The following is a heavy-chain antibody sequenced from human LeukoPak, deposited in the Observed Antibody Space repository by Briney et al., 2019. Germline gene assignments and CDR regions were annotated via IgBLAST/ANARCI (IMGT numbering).Heavy chain of an antibody. CDR1: GFTFSSYS. Sequence: GGSLRLSCAASGFTFSSYSMNWVRQAPGKGLEWVSSITSDGYIYYADSVKGRFTISRDNAKNSLYLQMNSLRAEDTAVYYCARSSYYDSSGYRGHWGQGTLVTVSS. CDR3: ARSSYYDSSGYRGH. V-gene: IGHV3-21*01. J-gene: IGHJ4*02. CDR2: ITSDGYI. D-gene: IGHD3-22*01.